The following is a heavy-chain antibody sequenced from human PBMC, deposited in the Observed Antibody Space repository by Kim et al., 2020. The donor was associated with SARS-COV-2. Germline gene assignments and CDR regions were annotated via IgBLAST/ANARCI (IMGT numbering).Heavy chain of an antibody. J-gene: IGHJ4*02. CDR2: SP. V-gene: IGHV4-31*02. CDR3: ARGTGSLGY. Sequence: SPYYHPSHKSRVTTYVNTSRNQFSLKLSSVTAADTAVYYCARGTGSLGYWGQGTLVTVSS. D-gene: IGHD1-1*01.